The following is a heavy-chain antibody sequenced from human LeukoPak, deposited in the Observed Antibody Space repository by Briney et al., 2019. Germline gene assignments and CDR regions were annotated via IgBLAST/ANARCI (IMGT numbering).Heavy chain of an antibody. Sequence: SETLSLTCAVYGGSFSGYYWSWIRQPPGKGLEWIGEINHSGSTNYNPSLKSRVTISVDTSKNQFSLKLSSVTAADTAVYYCARDMPSAAPPAYYYYGMDVWGQGTTVTVSS. CDR3: ARDMPSAAPPAYYYYGMDV. CDR1: GGSFSGYY. J-gene: IGHJ6*02. D-gene: IGHD6-25*01. V-gene: IGHV4-34*01. CDR2: INHSGST.